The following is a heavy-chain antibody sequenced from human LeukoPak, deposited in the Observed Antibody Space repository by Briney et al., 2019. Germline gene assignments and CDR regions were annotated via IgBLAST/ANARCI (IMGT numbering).Heavy chain of an antibody. V-gene: IGHV3-30-3*01. CDR3: ARDLGPAYYHYGMDV. J-gene: IGHJ6*02. Sequence: GGSLRLSCAASGFTFSSYAMHWVRQAPGKGLEWEAVISYDGSNKYYADSVKGRFTISRDNSKNTLYLQMNSLRAEDTAVYYCARDLGPAYYHYGMDVWGQGTTVTVSS. CDR1: GFTFSSYA. CDR2: ISYDGSNK. D-gene: IGHD2-2*01.